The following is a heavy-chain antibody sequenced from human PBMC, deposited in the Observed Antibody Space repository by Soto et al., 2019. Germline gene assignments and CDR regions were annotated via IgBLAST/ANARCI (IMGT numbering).Heavy chain of an antibody. CDR2: ISYDGYNS. V-gene: IGHV3-30-3*01. CDR1: GFTFSDYA. CDR3: ARDGGFSYGFDYYFDY. Sequence: GGSLRLSCVASGFTFSDYAVHWVRLAPSKGLEWVAMISYDGYNSYSADSVKGRFTISRDNSRNTLFLQMDSLRPDDTAIYYCARDGGFSYGFDYYFDYWGHGTLVTVSS. D-gene: IGHD3-16*01. J-gene: IGHJ4*01.